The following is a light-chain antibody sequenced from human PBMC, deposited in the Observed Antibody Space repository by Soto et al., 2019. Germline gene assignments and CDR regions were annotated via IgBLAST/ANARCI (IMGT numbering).Light chain of an antibody. V-gene: IGKV3-11*01. CDR3: RQRNIWPTGT. Sequence: EIVLTQCPATLSLSPGERATLSCRASPRIXNFLAWYEQKPGQAPRLLSXYEFNRATGIPARFSGSGSGKDFTLTISSLEPEDSAIYYCRQRNIWPTGTFGQGTRLDIK. J-gene: IGKJ5*01. CDR1: PRIXNF. CDR2: YEF.